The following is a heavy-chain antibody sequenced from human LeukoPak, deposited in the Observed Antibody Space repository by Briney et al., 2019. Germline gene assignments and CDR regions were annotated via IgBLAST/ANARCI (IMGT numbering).Heavy chain of an antibody. CDR3: ARGSQKMYGGNSLVY. CDR1: GYTLTELS. J-gene: IGHJ4*02. D-gene: IGHD4-23*01. CDR2: MNPNSGNT. Sequence: AASVKVSCKVSGYTLTELSMHWVRQATGQGLEWMGWMNPNSGNTGYAQKFQGRVTMTRNTSISTAYMELSSLRSEDTAVYYCARGSQKMYGGNSLVYWGQGTLVTVSS. V-gene: IGHV1-8*01.